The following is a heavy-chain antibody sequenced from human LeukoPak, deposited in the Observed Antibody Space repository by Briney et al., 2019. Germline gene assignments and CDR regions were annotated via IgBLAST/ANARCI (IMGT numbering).Heavy chain of an antibody. D-gene: IGHD3-22*01. V-gene: IGHV4-59*01. Sequence: SETLSLTCTVSGGSISSYYWSWIRQPPGKGLEWLGYIYYSGSTNYNPSLRSRVTISVDTSKNQFSLDLRSVTAADTAVYYCARGPHYHDSSGYSPSYSYAMDVWGQGTTVTVSS. CDR2: IYYSGST. J-gene: IGHJ6*02. CDR1: GGSISSYY. CDR3: ARGPHYHDSSGYSPSYSYAMDV.